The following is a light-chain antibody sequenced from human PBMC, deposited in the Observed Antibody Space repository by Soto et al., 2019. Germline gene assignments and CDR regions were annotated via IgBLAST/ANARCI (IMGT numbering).Light chain of an antibody. Sequence: EIVMTQSPATLSVSPGERATLSCRASESVSRNLAWYQQKPGQAPRLLFYGASTRATDIPARFSGTGSGTEFTLTISSLQSEDFAVYYCQQHKKWPRTFGQGTKVEIK. CDR1: ESVSRN. CDR3: QQHKKWPRT. V-gene: IGKV3-15*01. J-gene: IGKJ1*01. CDR2: GAS.